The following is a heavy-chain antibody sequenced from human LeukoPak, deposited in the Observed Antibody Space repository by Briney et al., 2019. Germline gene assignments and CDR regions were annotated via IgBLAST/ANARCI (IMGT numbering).Heavy chain of an antibody. J-gene: IGHJ3*02. CDR3: AKSNGYGLVDI. CDR2: IFYSGST. Sequence: SETLSLTCTVYGGSFSVHSWGWIRQPPGKGLEWIGNIFYSGSTYYSPSLKSRVTISLDTSRNQFSLKLNSVTAADTAVYYCAKSNGYGLVDIWGQGTMVTVSS. V-gene: IGHV4-34*12. CDR1: GGSFSVHS. D-gene: IGHD3-10*01.